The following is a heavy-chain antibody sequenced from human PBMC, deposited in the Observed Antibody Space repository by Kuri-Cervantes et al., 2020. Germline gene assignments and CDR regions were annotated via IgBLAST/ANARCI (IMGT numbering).Heavy chain of an antibody. Sequence: SVKVSCKASGGTFSSYAISWVRQAPGQGLEWMGGIIPIFGTANYAQKFQGRVTITADKSTSTAYMELSSLRSEDTAVYYCARDLVGATLGGKDYYYYYMYVWGRGTPVTVSS. CDR3: ARDLVGATLGGKDYYYYYMYV. D-gene: IGHD1-26*01. CDR2: IIPIFGTA. CDR1: GGTFSSYA. V-gene: IGHV1-69*06. J-gene: IGHJ6*03.